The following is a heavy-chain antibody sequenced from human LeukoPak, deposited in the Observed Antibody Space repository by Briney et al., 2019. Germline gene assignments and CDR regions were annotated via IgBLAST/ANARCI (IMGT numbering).Heavy chain of an antibody. CDR3: AKDGVAPRRWFDP. D-gene: IGHD2-15*01. V-gene: IGHV3-23*01. Sequence: GESLRLSCVGSGFTFSNYAMNWVRQAPGKGLEWVSSITKSSAYIYYAGSVKGRFTISRDNSKNTLYLQMNSLRAEDTAVYYCAKDGVAPRRWFDPWGQGTLVTVSS. CDR2: ITKSSAYI. J-gene: IGHJ5*02. CDR1: GFTFSNYA.